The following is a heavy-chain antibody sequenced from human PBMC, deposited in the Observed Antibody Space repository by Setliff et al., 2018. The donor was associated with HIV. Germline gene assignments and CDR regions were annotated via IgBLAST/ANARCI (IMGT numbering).Heavy chain of an antibody. CDR2: IYYSGST. J-gene: IGHJ3*02. Sequence: NPSETLSLTCTVSGGSISSSSYYWGWIRQPPGKGLEWIGSIYYSGSTYYNPSLKSRVTISVDTSKNQFSLKLSSVTAADTAVYYCARTTGSHRAFDIWGQGTMVTVSS. D-gene: IGHD4-17*01. CDR1: GGSISSSSYY. V-gene: IGHV4-39*01. CDR3: ARTTGSHRAFDI.